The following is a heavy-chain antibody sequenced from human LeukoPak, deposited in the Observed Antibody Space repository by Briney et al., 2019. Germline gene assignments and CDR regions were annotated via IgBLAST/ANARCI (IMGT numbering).Heavy chain of an antibody. Sequence: GGSLRLSCAAPGFTFSNYAMSWVRQAPGKGLEWVTHMYQSEAAEYYVDSVKGRFTISRDNAKNSLYLQMNSLRAEDTAVYYCARGDQYCSSTSCILFDYWGQGTLVTVSS. CDR3: ARGDQYCSSTSCILFDY. D-gene: IGHD2-2*01. CDR2: MYQSEAAE. V-gene: IGHV3-7*01. J-gene: IGHJ4*02. CDR1: GFTFSNYA.